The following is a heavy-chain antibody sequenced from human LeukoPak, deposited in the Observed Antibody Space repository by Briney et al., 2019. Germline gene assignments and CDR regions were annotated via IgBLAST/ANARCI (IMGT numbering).Heavy chain of an antibody. Sequence: PGRSLRLSCAACGFTFSSYGMHLVRQAPGKGLEWVAVRWYDGSNKYYADSVKGRFTISRDNSKNTLDLQMNSLRAEDTAVYYCARDRSYDFWSGYSTPDYWGQGTLVTVSS. CDR3: ARDRSYDFWSGYSTPDY. V-gene: IGHV3-33*01. CDR2: RWYDGSNK. D-gene: IGHD3-3*01. J-gene: IGHJ4*02. CDR1: GFTFSSYG.